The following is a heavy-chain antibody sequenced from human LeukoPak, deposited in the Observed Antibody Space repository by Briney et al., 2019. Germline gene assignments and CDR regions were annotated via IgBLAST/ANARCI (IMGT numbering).Heavy chain of an antibody. Sequence: ASVKVSCKATGYTFTDFYIHWVRQAPGQGLEWMAWINPKSGDTRCAQKFQGSVTMTRDTSFSTAYLEVRPDDTAVYYCARGRPLSTSTTDLTDYWGQGTLVTVSS. CDR2: INPKSGDT. J-gene: IGHJ4*02. D-gene: IGHD5/OR15-5a*01. CDR1: GYTFTDFY. CDR3: ARGRPLSTSTTDLTDY. V-gene: IGHV1-2*02.